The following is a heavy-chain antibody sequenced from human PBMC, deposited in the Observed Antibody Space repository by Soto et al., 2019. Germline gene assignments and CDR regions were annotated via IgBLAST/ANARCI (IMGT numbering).Heavy chain of an antibody. CDR1: GYTFTSYD. CDR3: AIGVGSRSHFED. Sequence: ASLKVSCKASGYTFTSYDINWVRQATGQGLEWMGWMNPNSGNTGYAQRFQGRVTMTRNTSISTAYMELSSLRSEDTAVYYCAIGVGSRSHFEDWGEGTLVTVSS. D-gene: IGHD2-15*01. V-gene: IGHV1-8*01. CDR2: MNPNSGNT. J-gene: IGHJ4*02.